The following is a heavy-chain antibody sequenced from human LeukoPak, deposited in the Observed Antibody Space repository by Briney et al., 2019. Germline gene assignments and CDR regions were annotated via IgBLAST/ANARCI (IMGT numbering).Heavy chain of an antibody. D-gene: IGHD6-25*01. V-gene: IGHV3-21*01. CDR1: GFTFSSYS. Sequence: GGSLRLSCAASGFTFSSYSMNWVRQAPGKGLEWVSSISSSSSYIYYADSVKGRFTISRDNAKNSLYLQMNSLRAEDTAVYYCARDHWQRRTGYYFDYWGQGTLVTVSS. J-gene: IGHJ4*02. CDR2: ISSSSSYI. CDR3: ARDHWQRRTGYYFDY.